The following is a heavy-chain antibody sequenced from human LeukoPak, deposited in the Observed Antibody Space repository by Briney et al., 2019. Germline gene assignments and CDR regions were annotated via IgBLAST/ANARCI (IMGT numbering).Heavy chain of an antibody. CDR2: ISSSSSYI. Sequence: GGSLRLSCAASGFTFSSYSMNWVRQAPGKGLEWVSSISSSSSYIYYADSVKGRFTISRDNAKNSLYLQMNSLRAEDTAVYYCARAPYDCSGGSCYPDAFDIWGQGTMVTVSS. J-gene: IGHJ3*02. CDR1: GFTFSSYS. D-gene: IGHD2-15*01. CDR3: ARAPYDCSGGSCYPDAFDI. V-gene: IGHV3-21*01.